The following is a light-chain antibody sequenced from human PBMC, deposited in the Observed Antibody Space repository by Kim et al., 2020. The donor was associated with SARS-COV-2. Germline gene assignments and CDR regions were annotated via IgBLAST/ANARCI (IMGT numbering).Light chain of an antibody. Sequence: EIVMTQSPATLSVSPGERATLSCRASQSVSSNLAWYQQKPGQAPRLLIYGASTRATGIPARFSGSGSGTEFTLTISSLQSEDFAVYYGQQYNNWPPLTVGGGTKLEI. CDR2: GAS. CDR3: QQYNNWPPLT. J-gene: IGKJ4*01. CDR1: QSVSSN. V-gene: IGKV3-15*01.